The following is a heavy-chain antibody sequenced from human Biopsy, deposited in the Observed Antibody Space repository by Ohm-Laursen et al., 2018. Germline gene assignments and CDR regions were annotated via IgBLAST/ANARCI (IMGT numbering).Heavy chain of an antibody. CDR3: VRSNYHYYGFDV. Sequence: GTLSPTCTVSGGSISRDYWAWIRQPPGKGLQWIGYTYYSGSTNYNPSLNSRVTMAVDTSKNQFSLRLTSVTAADTAVYYCVRSNYHYYGFDVWGQGTTVTVSS. V-gene: IGHV4-59*01. CDR2: TYYSGST. J-gene: IGHJ6*02. CDR1: GGSISRDY.